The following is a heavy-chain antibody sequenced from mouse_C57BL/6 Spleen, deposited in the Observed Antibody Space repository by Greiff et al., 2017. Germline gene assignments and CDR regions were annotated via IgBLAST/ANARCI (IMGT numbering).Heavy chain of an antibody. V-gene: IGHV1-15*01. CDR3: TGPPRYGSSYGYFDV. CDR1: GYTFTDYE. J-gene: IGHJ1*03. CDR2: IDPETGGT. D-gene: IGHD1-1*01. Sequence: VQLQQSGAELVRPGASVTLSCKASGYTFTDYEMHWVKQTPVHGLEWIGAIDPETGGTAYNQKFKGKAILTADKSSSTAYMELRSLTSEDSAVYYCTGPPRYGSSYGYFDVWGTGTTVTVSS.